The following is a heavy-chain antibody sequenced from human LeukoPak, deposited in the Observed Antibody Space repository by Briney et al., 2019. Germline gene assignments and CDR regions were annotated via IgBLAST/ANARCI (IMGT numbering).Heavy chain of an antibody. J-gene: IGHJ4*02. CDR2: IHSDGSIT. V-gene: IGHV3-74*01. CDR1: GFTFSSYW. CDR3: GREWVGRCIGNDCYSGYDF. Sequence: PGGSLRLSCAASGFTFSSYWMYWVRQAPGKGLVWVARIHSDGSITRYADFVKGRFTISRDNAKDTLSLQMNSLRDEDTAVYYCGREWVGRCIGNDCYSGYDFWGQGTLVTVSS. D-gene: IGHD2-15*01.